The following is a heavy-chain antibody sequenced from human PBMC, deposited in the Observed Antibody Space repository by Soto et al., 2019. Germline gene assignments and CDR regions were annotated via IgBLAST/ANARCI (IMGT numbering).Heavy chain of an antibody. CDR1: GGTFSSYT. CDR3: ARDEVVRSAFDI. J-gene: IGHJ3*02. Sequence: QVQLVQSGAEVKKPGSSVKVSCKASGGTFSSYTISWVRQAPGQGLEWMGRIIPILGIANYAQKFQGRVTITEDKSTSTAYMELSSLRSEDTAVYYCARDEVVRSAFDIWGQGTMVTVSS. V-gene: IGHV1-69*08. D-gene: IGHD2-15*01. CDR2: IIPILGIA.